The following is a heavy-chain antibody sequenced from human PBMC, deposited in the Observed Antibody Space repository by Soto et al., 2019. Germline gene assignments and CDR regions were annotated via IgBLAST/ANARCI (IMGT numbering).Heavy chain of an antibody. CDR1: GGSISSSSYY. J-gene: IGHJ4*02. CDR2: IYYSGST. CDR3: ARHPLFHYYDSSGYLDY. Sequence: SETLSLTCTVSGGSISSSSYYWGWIRQPPGKGLEWIGSIYYSGSTYYNPSLKSRVTISVDTSKNQFSLKLSSVTAADTAVYYCARHPLFHYYDSSGYLDYWGQGTLVTVSS. V-gene: IGHV4-39*01. D-gene: IGHD3-22*01.